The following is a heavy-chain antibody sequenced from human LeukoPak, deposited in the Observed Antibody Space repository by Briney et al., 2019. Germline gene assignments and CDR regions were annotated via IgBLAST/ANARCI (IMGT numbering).Heavy chain of an antibody. CDR2: IIPIFGTA. CDR3: SSSSVLYYYYGMDV. V-gene: IGHV1-69*13. D-gene: IGHD6-6*01. Sequence: ASVKVSCKASGGTFSSYAINWVRQAPGQGLEWMGGIIPIFGTANYAQKFQGRVTITADESTSTAYMELSSLRSEDTAVYYCSSSSVLYYYYGMDVWGQGTTVTVSS. J-gene: IGHJ6*02. CDR1: GGTFSSYA.